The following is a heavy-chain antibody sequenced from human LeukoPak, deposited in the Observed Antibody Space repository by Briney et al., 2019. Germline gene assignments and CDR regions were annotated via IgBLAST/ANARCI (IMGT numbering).Heavy chain of an antibody. CDR2: IYYSGST. D-gene: IGHD6-13*01. J-gene: IGHJ4*02. CDR1: GSSVSSGSYY. V-gene: IGHV4-61*01. CDR3: ARDIGSSWGVMEFDY. Sequence: SETLSLTCTVSGSSVSSGSYYWSWIRQPPGKGLEWIGYIYYSGSTNYNPSLKSRVTMSVDTSKNQFSLKLSSVTAADTAVYYCARDIGSSWGVMEFDYWGQGTLVTVSS.